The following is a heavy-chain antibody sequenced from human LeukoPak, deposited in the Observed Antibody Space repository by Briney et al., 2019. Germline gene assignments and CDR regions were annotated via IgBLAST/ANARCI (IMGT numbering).Heavy chain of an antibody. J-gene: IGHJ4*02. CDR1: GITLSNHG. D-gene: IGHD3-22*01. CDR3: AKRGVVIRVILVGFHKEAYYFDS. V-gene: IGHV3-23*01. Sequence: PGGSLRLSCAVSGITLSNHGMSWVRQAPGKGLQWVAGISGSGGNTNYADSVKGRFTISRDNRKNTLYLQMNSLRAEDTAVYFCAKRGVVIRVILVGFHKEAYYFDSWGQGALVTVSS. CDR2: ISGSGGNT.